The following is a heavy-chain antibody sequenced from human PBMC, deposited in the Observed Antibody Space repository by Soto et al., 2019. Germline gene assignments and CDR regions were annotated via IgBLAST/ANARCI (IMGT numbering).Heavy chain of an antibody. CDR3: AREGTTLTNAFDI. V-gene: IGHV3-21*01. D-gene: IGHD4-17*01. CDR2: ISSSSSST. J-gene: IGHJ3*02. Sequence: GGSLRLSCAASGFTFSSYSMNWVRQAPGKGLEWVTSISSSSSSTYYADSVKGRFTISRDNAKNSLYLQMNSLRAEDTAVYYCAREGTTLTNAFDIWGQGTLVTVSS. CDR1: GFTFSSYS.